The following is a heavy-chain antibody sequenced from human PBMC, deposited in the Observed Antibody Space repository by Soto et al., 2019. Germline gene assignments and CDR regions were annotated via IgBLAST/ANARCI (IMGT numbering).Heavy chain of an antibody. J-gene: IGHJ5*02. CDR2: INHSGST. CDR3: ARGRMQWLATVNWFDP. Sequence: SETLSLTCAVYGGSFSGYYWSWIRQPPGKGLEWMGEINHSGSTNYNPSLKSRVTISVDTSKNQFSLKLSSVTAADTAVYYCARGRMQWLATVNWFDPWGQGTLVTVSS. V-gene: IGHV4-34*01. D-gene: IGHD6-19*01. CDR1: GGSFSGYY.